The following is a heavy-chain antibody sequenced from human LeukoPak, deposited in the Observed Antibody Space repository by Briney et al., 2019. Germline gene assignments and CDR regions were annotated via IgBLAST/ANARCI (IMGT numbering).Heavy chain of an antibody. V-gene: IGHV4-39*01. CDR1: GDSISSTTYY. Sequence: KSSETLSLTCAVSGDSISSTTYYWGWIRQPPGKGLEWIGSIKSSGHTYYNPSLKSRVTMSVDTSKNQFSLKLTSVTAADTAVYFCARQRAYLGEWAFDYWGQGILVTVSS. CDR2: IKSSGHT. D-gene: IGHD3-10*01. J-gene: IGHJ4*02. CDR3: ARQRAYLGEWAFDY.